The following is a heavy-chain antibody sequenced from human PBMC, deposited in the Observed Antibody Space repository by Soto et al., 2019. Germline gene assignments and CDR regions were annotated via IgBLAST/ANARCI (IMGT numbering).Heavy chain of an antibody. CDR3: VQVGDSDTYYRADT. Sequence: TSETLSLTCTVSGGSVNIGSFYWSWIRQPPGKGLEWIGHMYYTGSTNYNPSLKRRVTISSGTSKNQLSLKVNSLTAADTAVYYCVQVGDSDTYYRADTWGQGTLVTVSS. D-gene: IGHD1-26*01. V-gene: IGHV4-61*01. CDR1: GGSVNIGSFY. CDR2: MYYTGST. J-gene: IGHJ5*02.